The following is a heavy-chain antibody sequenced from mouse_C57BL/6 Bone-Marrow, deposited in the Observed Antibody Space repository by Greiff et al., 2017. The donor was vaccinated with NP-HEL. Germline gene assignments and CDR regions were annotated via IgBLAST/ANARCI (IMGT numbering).Heavy chain of an antibody. CDR3: ASGNWEGYFDY. CDR1: GYTFTSYW. J-gene: IGHJ2*01. CDR2: IDPSDSEP. Sequence: QVQLQQPGAELVRPGSSVKLSCKASGYTFTSYWMHWVKQRPIQGLEWIGNIDPSDSEPHYNQKFKDKDTLTADKSSSTAYMQLSSLTSEDSAVYYCASGNWEGYFDYWGQGTTLTVSS. D-gene: IGHD4-1*01. V-gene: IGHV1-52*01.